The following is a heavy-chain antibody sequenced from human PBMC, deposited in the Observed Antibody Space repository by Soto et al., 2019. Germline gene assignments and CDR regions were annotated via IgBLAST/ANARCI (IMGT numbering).Heavy chain of an antibody. Sequence: SETLSLTCTVSGGSISSYYWSWIRQPPGKGLEWIGYIYYSGSTNYNPSLKSRVTISVDTSKNQFSLKLSSVTAADTAVYYCARGNGSTYSSSWYLWFEPSGQGTLVTVSS. J-gene: IGHJ5*02. D-gene: IGHD6-13*01. V-gene: IGHV4-59*01. CDR2: IYYSGST. CDR3: ARGNGSTYSSSWYLWFEP. CDR1: GGSISSYY.